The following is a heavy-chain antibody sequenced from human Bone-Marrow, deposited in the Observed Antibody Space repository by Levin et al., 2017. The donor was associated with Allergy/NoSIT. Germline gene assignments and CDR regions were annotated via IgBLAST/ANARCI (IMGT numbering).Heavy chain of an antibody. Sequence: PSETLSLTCTVSGGSISSYYWSWIRQPPGKGLEWVGYIYHSGSTNHNPSLKGRVTISIDTSKNQFSLRLSSVTAADTAVYYCARRDDYFDYWGQGTLVTVSS. CDR1: GGSISSYY. V-gene: IGHV4-59*08. CDR3: ARRDDYFDY. CDR2: IYHSGST. J-gene: IGHJ4*02.